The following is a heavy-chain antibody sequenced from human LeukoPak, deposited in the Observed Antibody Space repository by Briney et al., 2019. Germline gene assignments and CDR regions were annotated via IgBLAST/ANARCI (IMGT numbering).Heavy chain of an antibody. J-gene: IGHJ4*02. Sequence: GASVRVSCKASGYIFTGYYIHWVRQAPGQGLEWMGRINPINGGADYAQRFQGMVTMTRDTSINTAYMELTSLRSDDTAVYYCLRNGGDVKEWGQGTLVTVSS. CDR1: GYIFTGYY. V-gene: IGHV1-2*06. CDR3: LRNGGDVKE. CDR2: INPINGGA. D-gene: IGHD2-21*02.